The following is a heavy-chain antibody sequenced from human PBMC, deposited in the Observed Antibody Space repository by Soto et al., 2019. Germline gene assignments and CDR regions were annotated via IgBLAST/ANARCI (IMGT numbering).Heavy chain of an antibody. CDR1: GFTFNNFW. J-gene: IGHJ4*02. CDR3: VRDIR. CDR2: INSDGTTT. V-gene: IGHV3-74*01. Sequence: EVQLVESGGGLVQPGGSLRLSCAASGFTFNNFWRYWVRQTPEKGLVWVSGINSDGTTTIYADSVKGRFTISRDNAKNTLYLQMNSLTVEDTAIYYCVRDIRWGSGTLVTVSS.